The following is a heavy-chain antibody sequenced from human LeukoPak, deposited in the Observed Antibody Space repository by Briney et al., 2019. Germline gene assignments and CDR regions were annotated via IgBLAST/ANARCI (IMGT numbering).Heavy chain of an antibody. Sequence: GGSLRHFCEASGFLFSSQWVSWVRQAPGKGLEGVANVKKDESEKYSVDSAKGRYTISRDNAKNSVYLQMNSPGAEDTAVYYCARDLITMVRGVIFDYWGQGTLVTVSA. CDR2: VKKDESEK. CDR3: ARDLITMVRGVIFDY. V-gene: IGHV3-7*01. D-gene: IGHD3-10*01. J-gene: IGHJ4*02. CDR1: GFLFSSQW.